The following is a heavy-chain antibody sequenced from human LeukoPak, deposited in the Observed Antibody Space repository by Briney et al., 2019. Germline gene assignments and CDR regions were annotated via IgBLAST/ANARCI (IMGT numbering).Heavy chain of an antibody. D-gene: IGHD5-12*01. Sequence: GGSLRLSCAASGFTFSSYEMNWVRQAPGKGLEWVSYISSSGSTIYYADSVKGRFTISRDNAKNSLYLQMNSLRAEDTAVYYCARVGYSGYDHYWGQGTLVTVSS. CDR2: ISSSGSTI. V-gene: IGHV3-48*03. CDR1: GFTFSSYE. J-gene: IGHJ4*02. CDR3: ARVGYSGYDHY.